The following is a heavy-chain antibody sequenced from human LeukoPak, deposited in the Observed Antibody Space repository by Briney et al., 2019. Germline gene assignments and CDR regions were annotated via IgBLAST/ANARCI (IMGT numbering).Heavy chain of an antibody. V-gene: IGHV1-3*01. Sequence: ASVKVSCKTSGYTFTSYGISWVRQAPGQRLEWMGWINAGNGNTKYSQKFQGRVTITRDTSASTAYMELSSLRSEDTAVYYCARAQHPEYYDFWSGYSRTSRFDYWGQGTLVTVSS. J-gene: IGHJ4*02. CDR3: ARAQHPEYYDFWSGYSRTSRFDY. CDR1: GYTFTSYG. D-gene: IGHD3-3*01. CDR2: INAGNGNT.